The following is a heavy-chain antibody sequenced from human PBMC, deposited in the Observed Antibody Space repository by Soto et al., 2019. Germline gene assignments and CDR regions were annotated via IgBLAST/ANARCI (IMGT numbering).Heavy chain of an antibody. CDR3: ARHRNIVVVPAALKWFDT. V-gene: IGHV4-39*01. D-gene: IGHD2-2*01. Sequence: XETLSLTCTVSGGSISSSRYYWGWIRQPQGKVLEWIVSIYYSGITYYNPSLKSRVTISVDTSKNQFSLKLSSVTAADTAVYYCARHRNIVVVPAALKWFDTWGQGTLVTVSS. CDR2: IYYSGIT. CDR1: GGSISSSRYY. J-gene: IGHJ5*02.